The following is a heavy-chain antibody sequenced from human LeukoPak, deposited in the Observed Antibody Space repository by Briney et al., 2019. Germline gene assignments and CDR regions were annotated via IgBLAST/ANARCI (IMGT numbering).Heavy chain of an antibody. Sequence: KPSETLSLTCTVSGGSISYYYWSWLREPPGKGLEWVGYISNSGSINFNPSLKSRVTISLDTSKTQFSLRLSSVTAADTAVYYCARDSRSSSWPFYYGIDVWGKGTTVTVSS. V-gene: IGHV4-59*01. CDR3: ARDSRSSSWPFYYGIDV. CDR1: GGSISYYY. CDR2: ISNSGSI. D-gene: IGHD6-13*01. J-gene: IGHJ6*04.